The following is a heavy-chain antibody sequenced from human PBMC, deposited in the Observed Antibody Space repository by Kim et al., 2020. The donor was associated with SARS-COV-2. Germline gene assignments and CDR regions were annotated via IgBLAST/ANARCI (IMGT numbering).Heavy chain of an antibody. J-gene: IGHJ2*01. Sequence: SETLSLTCTVSGDSISSSIYYWGWIRQPPGKGLEWIGSIYYSGSTYYNPSLKSRVTISVDTSKNQFSLKLSSVTAADTAVYYCARPPHSRTSPFAHFDL. V-gene: IGHV4-39*01. CDR2: IYYSGST. CDR3: ARPPHSRTSPFAHFDL. CDR1: GDSISSSIYY. D-gene: IGHD6-13*01.